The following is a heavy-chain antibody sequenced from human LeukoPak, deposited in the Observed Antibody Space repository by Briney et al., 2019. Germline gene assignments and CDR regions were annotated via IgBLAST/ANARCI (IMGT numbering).Heavy chain of an antibody. J-gene: IGHJ4*02. CDR2: IKQDGSQR. CDR3: AKRGGSSSRRSPIDY. D-gene: IGHD6-6*01. Sequence: GGSLRLSCTASGFTFSNYWMTWVRQAPGKGPEWVANIKQDGSQRYYVDSVRGRFTISRDNAKNSLFLQMNGLRAEDTAVYYCAKRGGSSSRRSPIDYWGQGTLVTVSS. CDR1: GFTFSNYW. V-gene: IGHV3-7*01.